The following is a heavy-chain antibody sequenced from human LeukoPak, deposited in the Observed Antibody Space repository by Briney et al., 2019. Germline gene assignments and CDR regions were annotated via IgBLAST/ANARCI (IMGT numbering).Heavy chain of an antibody. J-gene: IGHJ4*02. CDR2: ISGSGGST. CDR1: GFTFSSYA. Sequence: GSLRLSCAASGFTFSSYAMSWVRQAPGKGLEWVSAISGSGGSTYYADSVKGRFTISRDNSKNTLYLQMNSLRAEDTAVYYCAKVSPPYGAGSHNTFDYWGQGTLVPVSS. CDR3: AKVSPPYGAGSHNTFDY. D-gene: IGHD3-10*01. V-gene: IGHV3-23*01.